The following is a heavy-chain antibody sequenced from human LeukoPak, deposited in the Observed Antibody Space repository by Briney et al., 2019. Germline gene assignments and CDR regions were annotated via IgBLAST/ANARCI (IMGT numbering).Heavy chain of an antibody. V-gene: IGHV1-69*04. CDR2: IIPIFGLA. CDR3: ARDPYGGNSSVDY. Sequence: ASVKVSRKASGGTFSSYAISWVRQAPGQGLEWMGRIIPIFGLANYAQKFQGRVTITADKSTSTAYMELSSLRSEDTAVYYCARDPYGGNSSVDYWGQGTLVTVSS. D-gene: IGHD4-23*01. J-gene: IGHJ4*02. CDR1: GGTFSSYA.